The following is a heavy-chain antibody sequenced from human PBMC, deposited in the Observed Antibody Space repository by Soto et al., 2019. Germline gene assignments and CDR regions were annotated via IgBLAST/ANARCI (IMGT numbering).Heavy chain of an antibody. Sequence: QVQLVQSGAEVKKPGASVKVSCKASGYTFTRNYMHWVRQAPGQGLEWMGIINPSGVSTSYAQKFKGRVTMSRDSSTSTVYMELSRLKSDDTAVYYCARESSSVYGLDVWGQGTTVTVSS. V-gene: IGHV1-46*01. D-gene: IGHD6-19*01. CDR1: GYTFTRNY. J-gene: IGHJ6*02. CDR3: ARESSSVYGLDV. CDR2: INPSGVST.